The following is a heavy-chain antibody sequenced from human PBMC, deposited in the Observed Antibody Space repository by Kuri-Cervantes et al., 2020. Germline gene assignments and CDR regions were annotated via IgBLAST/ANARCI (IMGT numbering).Heavy chain of an antibody. D-gene: IGHD3-22*01. J-gene: IGHJ4*02. V-gene: IGHV3-30*18. Sequence: LSLTCAASEFTFTSYGMHWVRQAPGKGLEWVAVIWYDGSNKYYADSVKGRFTISRDNSKNTLYLQMNSLRAEDTAVYYCAKEESFGYYYDSSGLFDYWGQGTLVTVSS. CDR2: IWYDGSNK. CDR3: AKEESFGYYYDSSGLFDY. CDR1: EFTFTSYG.